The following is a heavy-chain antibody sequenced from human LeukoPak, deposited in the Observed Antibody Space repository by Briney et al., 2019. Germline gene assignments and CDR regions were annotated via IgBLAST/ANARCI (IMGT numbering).Heavy chain of an antibody. J-gene: IGHJ4*02. V-gene: IGHV4-61*08. CDR3: ARQVQDCSGGSCYGDFDY. D-gene: IGHD2-15*01. Sequence: PSQTLSLTCTVSGGSISSGGYYWSWIRQPPGKGLEWIGYIYYSGSTNYNPSLKSRVTISVDTSKNQFSLKLSSVTAADTAVYYCARQVQDCSGGSCYGDFDYWGQGTLVTVSS. CDR2: IYYSGST. CDR1: GGSISSGGYY.